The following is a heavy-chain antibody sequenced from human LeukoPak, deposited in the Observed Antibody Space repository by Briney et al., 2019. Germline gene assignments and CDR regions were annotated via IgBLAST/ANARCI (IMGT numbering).Heavy chain of an antibody. J-gene: IGHJ4*02. CDR2: ISRSSSTI. Sequence: GGSLGLSCAASGFTFSTYSMGWVRQAPGKGLEWVSYISRSSSTIYYADSVKGRFTISRDNAENSLYLQMNSLRAEDTALYYCARDEWGAAAANWGQGTLVTVSS. V-gene: IGHV3-48*01. D-gene: IGHD6-13*01. CDR3: ARDEWGAAAAN. CDR1: GFTFSTYS.